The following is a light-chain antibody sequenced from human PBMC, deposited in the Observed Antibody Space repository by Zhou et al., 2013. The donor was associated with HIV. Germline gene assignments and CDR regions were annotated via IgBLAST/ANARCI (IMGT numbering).Light chain of an antibody. V-gene: IGKV3-15*01. J-gene: IGKJ4*01. Sequence: EIVMTQSPATLSVSPGERAILSCRASQSVRSDLAWYQHKPGQAPRLLIYGASNRVASTPARFIGSGSGTEFTLTISSMQSEDFAVYYCQQRNSWLSFGGGTRVRSN. CDR2: GAS. CDR1: QSVRSD. CDR3: QQRNSWLS.